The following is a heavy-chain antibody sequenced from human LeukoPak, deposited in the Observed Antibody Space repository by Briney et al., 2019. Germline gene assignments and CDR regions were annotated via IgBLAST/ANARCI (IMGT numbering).Heavy chain of an antibody. J-gene: IGHJ4*02. Sequence: ASVKVSCKASGYTFTSYGISWVRQAPGQGLEWMAWITPYNGNTNYAQEFQGRVTVTTDTSTNIASMELRNLRSDDTAIYYCARESVWYSDYWGQGTLVTVSS. CDR3: ARESVWYSDY. D-gene: IGHD6-13*01. CDR2: ITPYNGNT. CDR1: GYTFTSYG. V-gene: IGHV1-18*01.